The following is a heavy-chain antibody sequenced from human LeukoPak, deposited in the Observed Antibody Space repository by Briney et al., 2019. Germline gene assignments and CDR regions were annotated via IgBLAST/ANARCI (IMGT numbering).Heavy chain of an antibody. V-gene: IGHV4-59*01. CDR1: GGSISRYY. CDR2: IYYSGST. Sequence: SETLSLICTVSGGSISRYYWSWIRQPPGKGLGGSGYIYYSGSTNYNPSLKSRVTISVDTSKNQFSLKLSSVTAADTAVYYCASGLTGYYDWYFDYWGQGTLVTVSS. D-gene: IGHD3-9*01. CDR3: ASGLTGYYDWYFDY. J-gene: IGHJ4*02.